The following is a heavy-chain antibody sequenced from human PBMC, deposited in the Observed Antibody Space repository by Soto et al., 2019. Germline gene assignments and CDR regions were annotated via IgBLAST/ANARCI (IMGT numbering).Heavy chain of an antibody. D-gene: IGHD2-2*01. CDR2: IFSSGST. CDR3: ARVGYCSSTPCWPIGYFEY. CDR1: GGSIRSYC. J-gene: IGHJ4*02. Sequence: SETLSLTCTVSGGSIRSYCWTWIRQPPGKGLEWVGYIFSSGSTNYNPSLKSRVTISVDTSENQFSLKLTSVTAADTAVYYCARVGYCSSTPCWPIGYFEYWGQGTLVTVSS. V-gene: IGHV4-59*01.